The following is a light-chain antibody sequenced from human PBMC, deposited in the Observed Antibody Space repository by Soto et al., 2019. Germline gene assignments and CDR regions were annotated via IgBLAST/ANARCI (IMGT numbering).Light chain of an antibody. CDR1: QSISSW. CDR3: QQYNSYSET. V-gene: IGKV1-5*01. Sequence: GDRVTITCRASQSISSWLAWYQQKPGKAPKLLIYDASSLESGVPSRFSGSGSGTEFTLTIRSLQPDDFATYYCQQYNSYSETFGQGTKVEIK. J-gene: IGKJ1*01. CDR2: DAS.